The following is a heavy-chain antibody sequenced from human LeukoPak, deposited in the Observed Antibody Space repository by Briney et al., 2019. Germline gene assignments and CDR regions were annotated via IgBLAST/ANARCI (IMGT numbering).Heavy chain of an antibody. CDR1: GYTLTELS. CDR3: VKDLRGLHQVDRGMYFDY. D-gene: IGHD3-10*01. Sequence: SCKVSGYTLTELSMHWVRQAPGKGLEYVSAITTNGGSTYYADSVKGRFTISRDNSKNTLYLQMSSLRADDTAVYYCVKDLRGLHQVDRGMYFDYWGQGTLVTVSS. V-gene: IGHV3-64D*09. CDR2: ITTNGGST. J-gene: IGHJ4*02.